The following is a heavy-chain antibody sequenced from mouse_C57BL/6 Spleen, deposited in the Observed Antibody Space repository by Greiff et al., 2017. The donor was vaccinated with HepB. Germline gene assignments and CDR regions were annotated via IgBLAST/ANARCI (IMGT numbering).Heavy chain of an antibody. CDR1: GYAFSSYW. CDR3: ARPSYYGSSYGFAY. D-gene: IGHD1-1*01. Sequence: VQLQQSGAELVKPGASVKISCKASGYAFSSYWMNWVKQRPGKGLEWIGQIYPGDGDTNYNGKFKGKATLTADKSSSTAYMQLSSLTSEDSAVYFCARPSYYGSSYGFAYWGQGTLVTVSA. CDR2: IYPGDGDT. V-gene: IGHV1-80*01. J-gene: IGHJ3*01.